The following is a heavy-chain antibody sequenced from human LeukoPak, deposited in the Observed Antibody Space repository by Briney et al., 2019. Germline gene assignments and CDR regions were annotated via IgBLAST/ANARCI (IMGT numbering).Heavy chain of an antibody. V-gene: IGHV1-18*01. CDR3: ARETCGSTSCYFTSYYHYYLDV. D-gene: IGHD2-2*01. Sequence: ASVKVSCKASGDTFTTYGIVWVRQAPGQGLEWMGWIKLYNGKTNYAQKIQGRVTMTTDTSTSTAYMELRSLRPDDTAVYYCARETCGSTSCYFTSYYHYYLDVWGKGTTVTVSS. CDR2: IKLYNGKT. CDR1: GDTFTTYG. J-gene: IGHJ6*03.